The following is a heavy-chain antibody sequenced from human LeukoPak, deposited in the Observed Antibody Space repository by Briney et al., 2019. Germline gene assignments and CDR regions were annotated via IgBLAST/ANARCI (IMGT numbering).Heavy chain of an antibody. J-gene: IGHJ4*02. V-gene: IGHV4-59*01. CDR1: GGSISSYY. D-gene: IGHD6-19*01. Sequence: SETLSLTCSVSGGSISSYYWSWIRQPPGKGPEWIGYIYYSGSTNYNPSLKSRVTISVDTSKNQFSLKLSSVTAADTAVYYCARTGAGTVDYFDYWGQGTLVTVSS. CDR3: ARTGAGTVDYFDY. CDR2: IYYSGST.